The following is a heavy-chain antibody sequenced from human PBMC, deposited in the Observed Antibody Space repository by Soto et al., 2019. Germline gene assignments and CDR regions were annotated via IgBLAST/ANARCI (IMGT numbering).Heavy chain of an antibody. Sequence: SETLSLTCTVSGGSIRSGDYYWSWIRQPPGNGLESIGYIYYSGSTYYNPSLKSRVTISVDTSKNQFSLNLSSVTAADTAVYYCARVSEGSGFQTNEWGQGTLVTVSS. V-gene: IGHV4-30-4*01. D-gene: IGHD3-22*01. CDR1: GGSIRSGDYY. J-gene: IGHJ4*02. CDR2: IYYSGST. CDR3: ARVSEGSGFQTNE.